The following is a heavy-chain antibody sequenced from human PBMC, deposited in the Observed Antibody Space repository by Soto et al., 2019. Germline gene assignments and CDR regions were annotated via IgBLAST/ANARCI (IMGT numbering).Heavy chain of an antibody. CDR2: INAGSGST. CDR3: ARDTETLGPRANDALDI. Sequence: QAQLVQSGAEMKKPGASVKVSCKATGYTFSAYTMNWVRQAPGQSLEWMGWINAGSGSTKYSQNFQGRVSITRDTSASTVYMELTGLTSEDTAVYYCARDTETLGPRANDALDIWGQGTMVTVSS. D-gene: IGHD3-3*02. CDR1: GYTFSAYT. J-gene: IGHJ3*02. V-gene: IGHV1-3*01.